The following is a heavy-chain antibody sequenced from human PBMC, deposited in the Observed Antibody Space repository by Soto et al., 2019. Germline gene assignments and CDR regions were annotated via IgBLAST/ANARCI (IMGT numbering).Heavy chain of an antibody. CDR3: ARDGQYYYDSSGYPEYFQH. CDR1: GGTFSSYA. CDR2: IIPIFGTA. Sequence: QVQLVQSGAEVKKPGSSVKVSCKASGGTFSSYAISWVRQAPGQGLEWMGGIIPIFGTANYAQKFQGRVTITADESTSTAYMELSSLRSEDTAVYYCARDGQYYYDSSGYPEYFQHWGQGTLVTVSS. V-gene: IGHV1-69*12. D-gene: IGHD3-22*01. J-gene: IGHJ1*01.